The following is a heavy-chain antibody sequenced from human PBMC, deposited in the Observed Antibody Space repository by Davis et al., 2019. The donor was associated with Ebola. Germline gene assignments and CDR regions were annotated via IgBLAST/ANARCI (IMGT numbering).Heavy chain of an antibody. CDR1: GFTFSSYG. CDR2: IRSKANSYAT. J-gene: IGHJ6*02. Sequence: GESLKISCAASGFTFSSYGMHWVRQASGKGLEWVGRIRSKANSYATAYAASVKGRFTISRDDSKNTAYLQMNSLKTEETAVYYCTRRGYCSGGSCFDYYYYGMDVWGQGTTVTVSS. CDR3: TRRGYCSGGSCFDYYYYGMDV. V-gene: IGHV3-73*01. D-gene: IGHD2-15*01.